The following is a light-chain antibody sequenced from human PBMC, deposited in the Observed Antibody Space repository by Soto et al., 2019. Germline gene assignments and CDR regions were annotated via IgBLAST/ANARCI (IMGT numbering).Light chain of an antibody. Sequence: DIQMTQSPSSLSASVGDRVTITCRASQGISNNLAWFQQKPGKVPKLLIYLATTLQSGVPSRFSGRGSGTDITLTISSLQPEDVATYYCQKYNSAPWTFGQGTRVEI. V-gene: IGKV1-27*01. CDR3: QKYNSAPWT. CDR1: QGISNN. CDR2: LAT. J-gene: IGKJ1*01.